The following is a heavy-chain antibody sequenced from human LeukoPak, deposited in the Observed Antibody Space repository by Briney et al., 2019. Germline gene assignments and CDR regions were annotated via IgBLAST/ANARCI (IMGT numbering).Heavy chain of an antibody. V-gene: IGHV1-2*02. D-gene: IGHD4-11*01. CDR2: INPNSGGT. J-gene: IGHJ6*02. Sequence: AASVKVSCKASGYTFTGYYFHWVRQAPGQGVEWVGWINPNSGGTSYAQMFQGRVTMTRDTSISTAYMELSSLRSDDTAVYFCARVHLRNGAYGMDLWGQGTTVTVCS. CDR1: GYTFTGYY. CDR3: ARVHLRNGAYGMDL.